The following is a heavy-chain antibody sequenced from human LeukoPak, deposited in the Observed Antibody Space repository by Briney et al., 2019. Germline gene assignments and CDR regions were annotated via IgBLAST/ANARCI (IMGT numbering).Heavy chain of an antibody. Sequence: PGGSLRLSCAASGFTFSSYGMHWVRQAPGKGLEWVAFIRYGGSNKYYADSVKGRFTISRDNSKNTLYLQMNSLRAEDTAVYYCAKSRRGYSYGPNYYYYMDVWGKGTTVTISS. CDR3: AKSRRGYSYGPNYYYYMDV. J-gene: IGHJ6*03. D-gene: IGHD5-18*01. V-gene: IGHV3-30*02. CDR1: GFTFSSYG. CDR2: IRYGGSNK.